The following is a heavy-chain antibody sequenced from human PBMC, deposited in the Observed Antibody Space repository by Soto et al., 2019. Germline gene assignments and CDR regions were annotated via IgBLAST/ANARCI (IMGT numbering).Heavy chain of an antibody. CDR1: GFTFSSYG. V-gene: IGHV3-33*01. CDR2: IWYDGSNK. D-gene: IGHD1-26*01. J-gene: IGHJ4*02. Sequence: QVQLVESGGGVVQPGRSLRLSCAASGFTFSSYGMHWVRQAPGKGLEWVAVIWYDGSNKYYADSVKGRFTISRDNSKNTLYLQMNSQRAEDTAVYYCAREDSGSYSYWGQGTLVTVSS. CDR3: AREDSGSYSY.